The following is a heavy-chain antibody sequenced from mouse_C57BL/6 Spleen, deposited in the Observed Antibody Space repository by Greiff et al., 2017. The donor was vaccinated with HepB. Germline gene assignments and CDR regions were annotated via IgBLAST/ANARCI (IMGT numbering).Heavy chain of an antibody. CDR2: IDPETGGT. Sequence: VKLMESGAELVRPGASVTLSCKASGYTFTDYEMHWVKQTPVHGLEWIGAIDPETGGTAYNQKFKGKAILTADKSSSTAYMELRSLTSEDSAVYYCTREGDDYGSSYPGDYWGQGTSVTVSS. D-gene: IGHD1-1*01. J-gene: IGHJ4*01. CDR1: GYTFTDYE. V-gene: IGHV1-15*01. CDR3: TREGDDYGSSYPGDY.